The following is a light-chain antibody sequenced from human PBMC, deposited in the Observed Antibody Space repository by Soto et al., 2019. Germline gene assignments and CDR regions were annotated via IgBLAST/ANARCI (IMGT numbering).Light chain of an antibody. CDR3: LQYGSSPWT. CDR1: QSVSINY. V-gene: IGKV3-20*01. Sequence: EIVLTQSPGTLSLSPGERDTLSCRASQSVSINYLAWYQQKPGQAPRLLMYGVSSRATGIPDRFSGSGSGTDFTLTISRLEPEDFSVYYCLQYGSSPWTFGQGTKVEIK. J-gene: IGKJ1*01. CDR2: GVS.